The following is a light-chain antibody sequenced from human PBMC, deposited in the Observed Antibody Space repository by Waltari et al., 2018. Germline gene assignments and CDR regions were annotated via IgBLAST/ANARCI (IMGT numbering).Light chain of an antibody. CDR2: AAS. V-gene: IGKV1-39*01. CDR3: QQSSSTPPFT. J-gene: IGKJ3*01. CDR1: KSISSY. Sequence: DIQMTQSPSSLSASVGDRVTITCRASKSISSYLNWYQQKPGKATKLLIYAASSLQSGVPSRFSGSGSGTDFTLTINSLQPEDFATYYCQQSSSTPPFTFGPGTKVDIK.